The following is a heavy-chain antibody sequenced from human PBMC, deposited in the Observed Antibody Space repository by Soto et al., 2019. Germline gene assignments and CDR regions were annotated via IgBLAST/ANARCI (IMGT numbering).Heavy chain of an antibody. J-gene: IGHJ6*03. CDR1: GFTFSSYS. CDR3: ARDELVFYGDYGYYYYYMDV. D-gene: IGHD4-17*01. V-gene: IGHV3-48*01. Sequence: EVQLVESGGGLVQPGGSLRLSCAASGFTFSSYSMNWVRQAPGKGLEWVSYISSSSSTIYYADSVKGRFTISRDNAKNSLYLQMNSLRAEDTAVYYCARDELVFYGDYGYYYYYMDVWGKGTTVTVSS. CDR2: ISSSSSTI.